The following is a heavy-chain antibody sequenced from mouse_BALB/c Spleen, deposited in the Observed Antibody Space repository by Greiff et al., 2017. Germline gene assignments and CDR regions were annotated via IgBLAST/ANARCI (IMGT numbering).Heavy chain of an antibody. J-gene: IGHJ4*01. CDR2: ISSGSSTI. CDR3: ARDRGSYAMDY. Sequence: EVMLVESGGGLVQPGGSRKLSCAASGFTFSSFGMHWVRQAPEKGLEWVAYISSGSSTIYYADTVKGRFTISRDNPKNTLFLQMTSLRSEDTAMYYCARDRGSYAMDYWGQGTSVTVSS. CDR1: GFTFSSFG. V-gene: IGHV5-17*02.